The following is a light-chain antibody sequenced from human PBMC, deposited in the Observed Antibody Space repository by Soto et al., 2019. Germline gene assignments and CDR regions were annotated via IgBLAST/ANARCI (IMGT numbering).Light chain of an antibody. CDR2: EVS. J-gene: IGLJ2*01. Sequence: QSALTQPASVSRSPGQSITISCTGTSSDVGGYDYVSWYQQHPGKAPKLMIYEVSNRPSGVSNRFYGSKSGNTASLTISGLQAEDEADYYCSSYTSRSTRVFGGGTKLTVL. CDR1: SSDVGGYDY. V-gene: IGLV2-14*01. CDR3: SSYTSRSTRV.